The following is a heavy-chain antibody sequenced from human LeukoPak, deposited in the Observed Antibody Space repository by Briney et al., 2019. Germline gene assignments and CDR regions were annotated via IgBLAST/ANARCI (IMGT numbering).Heavy chain of an antibody. D-gene: IGHD3-22*01. CDR3: ATVRITPIVRYTVSWYYFDY. CDR1: GYTLTELS. Sequence: ASVKVSCKVSGYTLTELSMHWVRQAPGKGLEWMGGFDPEDGETIYAQKFQGRVTMTEDTSTDTAYMELSSLRSEDTAVYYCATVRITPIVRYTVSWYYFDYWGQGTLVTVSS. J-gene: IGHJ4*02. CDR2: FDPEDGET. V-gene: IGHV1-24*01.